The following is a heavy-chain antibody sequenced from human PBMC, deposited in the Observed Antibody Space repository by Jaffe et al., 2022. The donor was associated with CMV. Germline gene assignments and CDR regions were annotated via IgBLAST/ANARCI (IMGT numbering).Heavy chain of an antibody. CDR2: ISGSGGST. D-gene: IGHD6-13*01. Sequence: EVQLLESGGGLVQPGGSLRLSCAASGFTFSSYAMSWVRQAPGKGLEWVSAISGSGGSTYYADSVKGRFTISRDNSKNTLYLQMNSLRAEDTAVYYCAKVTAAAVTYYYYGMDVWGQGTTVTVSS. V-gene: IGHV3-23*01. CDR3: AKVTAAAVTYYYYGMDV. J-gene: IGHJ6*02. CDR1: GFTFSSYA.